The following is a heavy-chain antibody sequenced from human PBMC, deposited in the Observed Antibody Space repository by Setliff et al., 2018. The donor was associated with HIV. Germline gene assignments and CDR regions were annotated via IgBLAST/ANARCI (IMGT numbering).Heavy chain of an antibody. CDR1: GFTFTNYA. V-gene: IGHV3-23*01. CDR3: AKKEGAFDI. J-gene: IGHJ3*02. Sequence: GGSLRLSCAASGFTFTNYAMNWVRQAPGKGLEWVSSISGSGGTTYYADSVKGRFTISRDNSKNTLYLQMSSLRAEDTAVYCCAKKEGAFDIWGQGTMVTVSS. CDR2: ISGSGGTT.